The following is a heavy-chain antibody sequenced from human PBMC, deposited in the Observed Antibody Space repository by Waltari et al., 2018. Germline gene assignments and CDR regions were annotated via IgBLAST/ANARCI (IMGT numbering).Heavy chain of an antibody. CDR1: GFTFDDYA. Sequence: EVQLVESGGVVVQPGGSLRLSCAASGFTFDDYAMHWFRLAPGKGLEWVSLISWDGGSTYYADSVKGRFTISRDNSKNSLYLQMNSLRAEDTALYYCAKGNGASMVRGVIISDWGQGTLVTVSS. V-gene: IGHV3-43D*04. D-gene: IGHD3-10*01. CDR2: ISWDGGST. J-gene: IGHJ4*02. CDR3: AKGNGASMVRGVIISD.